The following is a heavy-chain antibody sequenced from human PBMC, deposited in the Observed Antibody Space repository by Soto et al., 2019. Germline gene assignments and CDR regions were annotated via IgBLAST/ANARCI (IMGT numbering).Heavy chain of an antibody. D-gene: IGHD5-12*01. CDR2: IRSKANSYAT. J-gene: IGHJ6*02. CDR1: GFTFSGSA. V-gene: IGHV3-73*01. Sequence: GGSLRLSCAASGFTFSGSAMHWVRQASGKGLEWVGRIRSKANSYATAYAASVKGRFTISRDDSKNTAYLQMNSLKTEDTVVYYCTRRGSDSYDLYYYYYYGMDVWGQGTTVTVSS. CDR3: TRRGSDSYDLYYYYYYGMDV.